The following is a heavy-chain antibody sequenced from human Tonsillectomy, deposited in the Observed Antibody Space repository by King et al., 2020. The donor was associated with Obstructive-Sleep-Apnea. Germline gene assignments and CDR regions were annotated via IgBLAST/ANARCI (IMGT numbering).Heavy chain of an antibody. J-gene: IGHJ4*02. CDR1: GGSISSSSYY. Sequence: QLQESGPGLVKPSETLSLTCTVSGGSISSSSYYWGWIRQPPGKGLEWIGSIYYSGSTYYNPSLKSRVTISVDTSKNQFSLKLSSVTAADTAVYYCPRNHCSSTSCYQGYFDYWGQGTLVTVSS. CDR3: PRNHCSSTSCYQGYFDY. CDR2: IYYSGST. D-gene: IGHD2-2*01. V-gene: IGHV4-39*07.